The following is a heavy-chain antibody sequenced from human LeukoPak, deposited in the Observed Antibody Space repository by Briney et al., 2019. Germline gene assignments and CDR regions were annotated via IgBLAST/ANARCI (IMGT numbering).Heavy chain of an antibody. Sequence: GGSLRLSCAASGFTFSSYWMSWVRQAPGKGLEWVGRIRSTANGYATAYAASVKGRFTISRDDSKNTAYLQMDSLKTEDTAVYYCTGNYYGSGSYADFDYWGQGTLVTVSS. V-gene: IGHV3-73*01. CDR3: TGNYYGSGSYADFDY. CDR1: GFTFSSYW. CDR2: IRSTANGYAT. D-gene: IGHD3-10*01. J-gene: IGHJ4*02.